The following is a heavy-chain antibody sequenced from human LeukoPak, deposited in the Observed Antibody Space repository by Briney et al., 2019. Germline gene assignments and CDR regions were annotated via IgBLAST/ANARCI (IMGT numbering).Heavy chain of an antibody. Sequence: GGSLRLSCEASGFSFSSYNMDWVRQTPGKGLEWISSITTSSSYTFYADSVKGRFTISRDNARNSLYLQMNSLTAEDTAVYYCARATILAYWGQGTLVTVSS. CDR1: GFSFSSYN. CDR2: ITTSSSYT. CDR3: ARATILAY. D-gene: IGHD2-2*01. J-gene: IGHJ4*02. V-gene: IGHV3-21*01.